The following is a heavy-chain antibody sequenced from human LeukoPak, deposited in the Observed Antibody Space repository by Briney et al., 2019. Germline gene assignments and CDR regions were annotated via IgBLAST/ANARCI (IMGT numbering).Heavy chain of an antibody. J-gene: IGHJ4*02. D-gene: IGHD1-26*01. V-gene: IGHV3-23*01. CDR1: GFTFSSSA. CDR3: AKGGSYAPLDY. CDR2: ISDSGGDS. Sequence: GGSLRLSCTASGFTFSSSAMTWVRQAPGKGLGWVSAISDSGGDSIYTDSVKDRFTISRDNSKNTLYLQMNSLRAEDTALYYCAKGGSYAPLDYWGQGTLVTVSS.